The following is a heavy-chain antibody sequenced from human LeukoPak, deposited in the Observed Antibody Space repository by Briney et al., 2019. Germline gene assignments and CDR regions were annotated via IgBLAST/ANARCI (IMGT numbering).Heavy chain of an antibody. V-gene: IGHV1-46*01. CDR3: ARGVVFKSSSWYDT. J-gene: IGHJ5*02. CDR2: INPSGGST. Sequence: ASVTVSFTGSGYTLTNYYMHWVRQAPGQGVEWVGIINPSGGSTRYAQKFQGRVTMTRDTSTSTVYMELSSLRSEDTAVYYCARGVVFKSSSWYDTWGQGTLVTVSS. D-gene: IGHD2-15*01. CDR1: GYTLTNYY.